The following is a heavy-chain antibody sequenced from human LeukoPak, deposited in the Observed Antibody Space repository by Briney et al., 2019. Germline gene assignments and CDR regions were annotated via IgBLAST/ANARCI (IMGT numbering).Heavy chain of an antibody. CDR3: ARVLGGAARLYYYYYYMDV. Sequence: SETLSLTCTVSGGSISSYYWSWIRQPPGKGLEWIGYIYYSGSTNYNPSLKSRVTISVDTSKNQFSLKLSSVTAADTAVYYCARVLGGAARLYYYYYYMDVWGKGTTVTVSS. CDR2: IYYSGST. CDR1: GGSISSYY. D-gene: IGHD6-6*01. V-gene: IGHV4-59*01. J-gene: IGHJ6*03.